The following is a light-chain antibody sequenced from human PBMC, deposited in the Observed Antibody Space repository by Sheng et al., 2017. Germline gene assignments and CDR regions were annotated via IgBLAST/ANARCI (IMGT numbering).Light chain of an antibody. Sequence: DIQMTQSPSSLSASVGDRVTITCQASQDISNYLNWYQQKPGKAPKLLIYDASNLETRGPIKVQWKWIVGQYFTFTISSLQPEDIATYYCQQYDNLPAFTFGPGTKWISN. V-gene: IGKV1-33*01. CDR2: DAS. J-gene: IGKJ3*01. CDR1: QDISNY. CDR3: QQYDNLPAFT.